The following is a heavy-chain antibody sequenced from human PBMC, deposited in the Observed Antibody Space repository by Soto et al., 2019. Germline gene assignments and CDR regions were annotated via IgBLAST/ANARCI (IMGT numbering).Heavy chain of an antibody. CDR1: GFIFTNYG. CDR2: VSAANGYT. Sequence: QVQLVQSGPEMKKPGASVKVSCKGSGFIFTNYGSNWVRQAPGQGLEWVGWVSAANGYTRSAQKFQDRLIMTTDSSTNTAYMELRGLGPDDTALYYCAKGRSIAVPEGSWGQGTLVTVSS. V-gene: IGHV1-18*01. D-gene: IGHD6-19*01. J-gene: IGHJ5*02. CDR3: AKGRSIAVPEGS.